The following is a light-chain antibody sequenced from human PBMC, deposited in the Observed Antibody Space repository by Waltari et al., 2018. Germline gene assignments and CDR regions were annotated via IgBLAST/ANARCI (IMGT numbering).Light chain of an antibody. CDR3: QQSYNAPYT. V-gene: IGKV1-39*01. J-gene: IGKJ2*01. CDR1: QSISNY. Sequence: DIQMTQSPSSLPASVGDRVTITCRASQSISNYLNWYQNKPGEAPKLLVYVASKLQRGVPSRFSGSGSETDFTLTISSLQLEDFATYYCQQSYNAPYTFGQGTNVEIK. CDR2: VAS.